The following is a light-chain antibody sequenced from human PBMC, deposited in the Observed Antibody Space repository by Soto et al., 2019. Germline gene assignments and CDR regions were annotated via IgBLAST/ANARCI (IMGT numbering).Light chain of an antibody. CDR2: EVS. CDR3: SSYTSSSTGVV. Sequence: QSALTQPASVSGSPGQSITISCTGTSSDVGGYNHVSWYQQHPGKGPKLLIYEVSHRPSGISDRFSASKSGNTASLTISGLQAEDEADYYCSSYTSSSTGVVFGGGTKLTVL. V-gene: IGLV2-14*01. J-gene: IGLJ2*01. CDR1: SSDVGGYNH.